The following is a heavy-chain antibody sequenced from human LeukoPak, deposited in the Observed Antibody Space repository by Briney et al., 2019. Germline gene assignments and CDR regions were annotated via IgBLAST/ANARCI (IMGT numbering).Heavy chain of an antibody. J-gene: IGHJ6*03. CDR1: GFTVSDNY. CDR2: IYGGST. CDR3: ARDFEGVHRTTNSYTYYYYMDV. Sequence: GGSLRLSCAASGFTVSDNYTTWVRQAPGKGLEWVSIIYGGSTYYADSVKGRFTISRDNSKNTVYLQMNSLRAEDTAVYYCARDFEGVHRTTNSYTYYYYMDVWGKGTTVIVSS. V-gene: IGHV3-53*01. D-gene: IGHD2/OR15-2a*01.